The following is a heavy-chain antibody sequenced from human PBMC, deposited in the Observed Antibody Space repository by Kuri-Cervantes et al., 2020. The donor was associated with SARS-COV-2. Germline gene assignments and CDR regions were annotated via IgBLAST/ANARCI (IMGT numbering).Heavy chain of an antibody. CDR3: AKPYYDFWSGHFPSWFDP. J-gene: IGHJ5*02. V-gene: IGHV1-69*01. Sequence: KISCKASGGTFSSYALSWVRQAPGQGLEWMGGIIPTLGTPNYAQKFEGRVTITADESTSTAYMELSSLRAEDTAVYYCAKPYYDFWSGHFPSWFDPWGQGTLVTDSS. CDR1: GGTFSSYA. CDR2: IIPTLGTP. D-gene: IGHD3-3*01.